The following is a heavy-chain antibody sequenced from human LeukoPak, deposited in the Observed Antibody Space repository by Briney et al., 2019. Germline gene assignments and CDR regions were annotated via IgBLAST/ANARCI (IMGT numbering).Heavy chain of an antibody. D-gene: IGHD5-12*01. CDR1: GGTFSSYA. CDR3: ARDLASVATDSPSVYNWFDP. Sequence: EASVKVSCKASGGTFSSYAISWVRQAPGQGLEWMGGIIPIFGTANYAQKFQGRVTITADESTSTAYMELSSLRSEDTAVYYCARDLASVATDSPSVYNWFDPWGQGTLVTVSS. J-gene: IGHJ5*02. V-gene: IGHV1-69*13. CDR2: IIPIFGTA.